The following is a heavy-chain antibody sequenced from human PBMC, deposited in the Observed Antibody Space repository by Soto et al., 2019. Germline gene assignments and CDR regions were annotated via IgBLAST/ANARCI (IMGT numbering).Heavy chain of an antibody. V-gene: IGHV1-18*04. CDR2: ISAYNGNT. CDR3: ARTRRTTVVTPNWFDP. J-gene: IGHJ5*02. CDR1: GYTFTSYG. D-gene: IGHD4-17*01. Sequence: XSVKGSCKASGYTFTSYGISWVRQAPGQGLEWMGWISAYNGNTNYAQKLQGRVTMTTDTSTSTAYMELRSLRSDDTAVYYCARTRRTTVVTPNWFDPWGQGNLVTVSS.